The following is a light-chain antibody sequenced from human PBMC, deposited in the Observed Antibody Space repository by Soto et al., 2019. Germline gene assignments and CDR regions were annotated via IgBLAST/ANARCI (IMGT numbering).Light chain of an antibody. Sequence: EIVLTQSPGTLSLSPGERATLSCRASQSISNYLAWYQHKPGQAPRLLIYDASNRATATPPRFSGSGSGTDFTLTIISLEPEDFAVYYCQQRSAGVTFGQGTRLEIK. J-gene: IGKJ5*01. CDR1: QSISNY. V-gene: IGKV3-11*01. CDR3: QQRSAGVT. CDR2: DAS.